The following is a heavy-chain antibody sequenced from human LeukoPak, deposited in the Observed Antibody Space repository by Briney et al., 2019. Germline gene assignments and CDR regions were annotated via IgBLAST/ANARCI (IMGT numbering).Heavy chain of an antibody. CDR2: IRGKTDGGTT. Sequence: GGSLRLSCAASGFTFSYAWMTWVPQAPGKGVEWVGRIRGKTDGGTTDYAAPVKGRFTISRDDSKNTLYLQMNSLRTEDTAVYYCTTEMDTAIYYWGQGTLVTVSS. J-gene: IGHJ4*02. CDR1: GFTFSYAW. D-gene: IGHD5-18*01. V-gene: IGHV3-15*01. CDR3: TTEMDTAIYY.